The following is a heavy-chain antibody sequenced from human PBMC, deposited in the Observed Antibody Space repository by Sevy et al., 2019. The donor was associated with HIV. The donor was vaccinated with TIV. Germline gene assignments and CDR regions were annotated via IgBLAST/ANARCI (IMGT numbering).Heavy chain of an antibody. D-gene: IGHD3-10*01. Sequence: GGSLRLSCVVSGLTSRTYWMHWVRRAPGKGLEWVASINPDGGESHYVASVKGQFTISRDNTKNSLYLQMTSLRDEDTAAYYCARGTYYYDSGFFYPFDYWGQGTLVTVSS. J-gene: IGHJ4*02. CDR2: INPDGGES. CDR1: GLTSRTYW. V-gene: IGHV3-7*01. CDR3: ARGTYYYDSGFFYPFDY.